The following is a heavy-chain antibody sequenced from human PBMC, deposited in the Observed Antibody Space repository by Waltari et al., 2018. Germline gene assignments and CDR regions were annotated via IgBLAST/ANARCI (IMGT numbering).Heavy chain of an antibody. CDR2: IYGVGIT. CDR1: GFTVSSYY. D-gene: IGHD7-27*01. Sequence: EVQLVESGGGLVQPGGSLRLSCAASGFTVSSYYMSWVRQAPGKGLAWVSVIYGVGITYYADTVKGLFTISRDNAKNTLYLQMNSLRAEDTAVYYCASELTGENDAFDIWGQGTMVTVSS. V-gene: IGHV3-66*02. J-gene: IGHJ3*02. CDR3: ASELTGENDAFDI.